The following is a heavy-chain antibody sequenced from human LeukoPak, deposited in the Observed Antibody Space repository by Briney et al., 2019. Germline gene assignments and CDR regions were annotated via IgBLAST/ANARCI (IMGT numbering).Heavy chain of an antibody. CDR2: IYYSGST. D-gene: IGHD3-22*01. Sequence: SETLSLTCTVSGVSISSYYWSWIRQPPGKGLEWLGYIYYSGSTNYNPSLKSRVTISVDTSKNQFSLKLSSVTAADTAVYFCARGPYSYDSSGAFDIWGRGTMVTVSS. CDR3: ARGPYSYDSSGAFDI. V-gene: IGHV4-59*08. CDR1: GVSISSYY. J-gene: IGHJ3*02.